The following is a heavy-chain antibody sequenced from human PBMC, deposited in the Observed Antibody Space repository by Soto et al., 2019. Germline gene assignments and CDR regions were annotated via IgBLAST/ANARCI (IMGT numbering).Heavy chain of an antibody. CDR3: AKEFYEVKGFFDY. V-gene: IGHV3-23*01. D-gene: IGHD3-16*01. Sequence: EVQLLESGGGLVQPGGSLRLSCAASGFTFSNYAMSWVRQAPGKGLEWVSAISGSGGSTYYADSVKGRFTISRDNSKSTVSLQMNSLRAEDTAVYHCAKEFYEVKGFFDYWGQGTLVTVSS. CDR1: GFTFSNYA. CDR2: ISGSGGST. J-gene: IGHJ4*02.